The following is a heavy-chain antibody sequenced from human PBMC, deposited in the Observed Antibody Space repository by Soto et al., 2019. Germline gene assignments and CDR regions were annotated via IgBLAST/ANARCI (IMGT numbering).Heavy chain of an antibody. D-gene: IGHD4-17*01. Sequence: QVQLVESGGGVVRPGRSLRLSCAASGFTFSSYAMHWVRQAPGKGLEWVAVISYDGSNKYYADSVKGRFTISRDNSKNTLYLQMNSLRAEDTAVYYCARDPTMTTVTRYAFDIWGQGTMVTVSS. V-gene: IGHV3-30-3*01. CDR1: GFTFSSYA. CDR2: ISYDGSNK. CDR3: ARDPTMTTVTRYAFDI. J-gene: IGHJ3*02.